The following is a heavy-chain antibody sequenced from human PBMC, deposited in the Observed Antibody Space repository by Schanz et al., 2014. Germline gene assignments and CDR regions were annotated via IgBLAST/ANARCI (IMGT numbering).Heavy chain of an antibody. CDR1: GFTFSNHA. V-gene: IGHV3-23*01. CDR3: ARDLFVDTTFGPQPRGLDV. J-gene: IGHJ6*02. D-gene: IGHD3-3*01. CDR2: MIGSGSSV. Sequence: EVHLLESGGGLVQPGGSLRLSCAASGFTFSNHALSWVRQAPGKGLEWVSRMIGSGSSVFYADSVKGRFTISRDNLKNAVYLQMNSLRAGDTAVYFCARDLFVDTTFGPQPRGLDVWGQGTTVTVSS.